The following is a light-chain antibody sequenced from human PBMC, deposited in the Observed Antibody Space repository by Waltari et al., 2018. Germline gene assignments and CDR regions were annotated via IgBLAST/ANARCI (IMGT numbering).Light chain of an antibody. V-gene: IGKV3-15*01. Sequence: EIVMTQSPVTLYVSPGERATISCRASQGVSSELAWYQQKFGQAPKVLIYDVSTRATGTPARFSGTGSGTEFTLIISSLQSEDFALYYCQQYYNWPLTFGGGTKVEIK. J-gene: IGKJ4*01. CDR3: QQYYNWPLT. CDR1: QGVSSE. CDR2: DVS.